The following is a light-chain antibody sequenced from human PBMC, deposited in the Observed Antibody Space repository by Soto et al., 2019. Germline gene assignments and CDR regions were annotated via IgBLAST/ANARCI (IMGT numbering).Light chain of an antibody. CDR1: QSVSSY. J-gene: IGKJ1*01. CDR2: DAS. CDR3: QQRSNWPKT. Sequence: EIVLTQSPATLSLSPGERATLSCRASQSVSSYLAWYQQKPGQAPRLLIYDASNRATGIPARFSGRGSGTDFTLTIRSLEPEDLAVYYCQQRSNWPKTFGQGTKVEIK. V-gene: IGKV3-11*01.